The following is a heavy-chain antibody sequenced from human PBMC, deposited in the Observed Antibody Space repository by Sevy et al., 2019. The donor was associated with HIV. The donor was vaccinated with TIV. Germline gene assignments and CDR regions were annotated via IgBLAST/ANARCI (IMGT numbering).Heavy chain of an antibody. CDR2: INWNSGSI. CDR3: AKGLTTGRPKGGFDS. CDR1: GYIFNEYD. D-gene: IGHD2-8*02. J-gene: IGHJ4*02. V-gene: IGHV3-9*01. Sequence: GGSLRLSCTGSGYIFNEYDMFWVRQAPGKGLEWVSGINWNSGSIGYADSVKGRFTISRDGAKKSLYLQMNSLRPEDTAFYYCAKGLTTGRPKGGFDSWGQGTLVTVSS.